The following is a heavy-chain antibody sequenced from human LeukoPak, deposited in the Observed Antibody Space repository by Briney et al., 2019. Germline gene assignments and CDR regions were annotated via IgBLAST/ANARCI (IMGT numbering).Heavy chain of an antibody. D-gene: IGHD2-2*01. CDR1: GFAFSRYS. CDR3: AREISSSTSFDQ. V-gene: IGHV3-21*01. Sequence: GGSLRLSCAASGFAFSRYSMNWVRQAPGKGLDGLAWVSSISSSGGYIYYADSVKGRFTISRDNAKNSLYLQMNSLRAEDTAVYYCAREISSSTSFDQWGQGTLVTVSS. CDR2: ISSSGGYI. J-gene: IGHJ4*02.